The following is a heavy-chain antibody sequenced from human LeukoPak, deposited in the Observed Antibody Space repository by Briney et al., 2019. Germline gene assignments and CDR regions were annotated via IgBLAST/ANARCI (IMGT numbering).Heavy chain of an antibody. Sequence: PGRSLRLSCAASGFTFSSYAMSWVRQAPGKGLEWVAAINEDGDSTYFADSVKGRFTISRDNSKNTVYLQMNSLRAEDTAVYHCAQQLGFCSRGTCYFTYWGQGTLVTVSS. J-gene: IGHJ4*02. CDR1: GFTFSSYA. D-gene: IGHD2-15*01. V-gene: IGHV3-23*01. CDR3: AQQLGFCSRGTCYFTY. CDR2: INEDGDST.